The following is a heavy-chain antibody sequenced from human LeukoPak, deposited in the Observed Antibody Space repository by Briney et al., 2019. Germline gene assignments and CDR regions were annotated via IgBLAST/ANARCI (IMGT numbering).Heavy chain of an antibody. V-gene: IGHV3-21*01. CDR1: GFTFSSYA. J-gene: IGHJ4*02. CDR3: ARVLGGGSLDY. Sequence: GGSLRLSCAASGFTFSSYAMSWVRQVPGKGLEWVSSISSSSSYIYYADSVKGRFTISRDNAKNSLYLQMNSLRAEDTAVYYCARVLGGGSLDYWGQGTLVTVSS. CDR2: ISSSSSYI. D-gene: IGHD1-26*01.